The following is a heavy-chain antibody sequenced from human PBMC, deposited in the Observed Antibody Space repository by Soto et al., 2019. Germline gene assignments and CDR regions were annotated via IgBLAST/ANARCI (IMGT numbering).Heavy chain of an antibody. Sequence: GGSLRLSCVVSGFNFTNYAMSWVRQAPGRGLEWVSSLTPSGTFASYADSVKGRFTISRDNSKNTLSLQMNNLRVEDTAVYYCARVPTIAVAGGYYYYGLDVWGLGTTVTVSS. CDR3: ARVPTIAVAGGYYYYGLDV. J-gene: IGHJ6*02. V-gene: IGHV3-23*01. CDR1: GFNFTNYA. CDR2: LTPSGTFA. D-gene: IGHD6-19*01.